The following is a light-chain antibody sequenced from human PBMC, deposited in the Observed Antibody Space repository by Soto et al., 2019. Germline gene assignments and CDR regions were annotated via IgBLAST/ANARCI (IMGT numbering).Light chain of an antibody. CDR3: QHYDGFPWT. CDR1: QNIGPW. CDR2: KAS. J-gene: IGKJ1*01. V-gene: IGKV1-5*03. Sequence: DIQMTQSPSTLSASIGDRVTITCRASQNIGPWLAWYQQRPGKAPKLLIYKASSLQGGVPSRFSGSASGTQFTLTISSLQPDDFATYYCQHYDGFPWTFGQGTKVEIK.